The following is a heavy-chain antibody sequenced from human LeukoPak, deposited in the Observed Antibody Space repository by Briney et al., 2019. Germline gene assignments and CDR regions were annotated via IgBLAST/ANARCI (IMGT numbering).Heavy chain of an antibody. J-gene: IGHJ4*02. CDR1: GFTFSSYD. Sequence: GGSLRLSCAASGFTFSSYDMHWVRQAPGKGLEWVAVISDDGSNKYDADSVKGRFTISSDNSKNPRYPQMNSLRAEDTAVYHCARGRGVVPTAMLVYWGQGTLVTVS. CDR2: ISDDGSNK. V-gene: IGHV3-30-3*01. D-gene: IGHD2-2*01. CDR3: ARGRGVVPTAMLVY.